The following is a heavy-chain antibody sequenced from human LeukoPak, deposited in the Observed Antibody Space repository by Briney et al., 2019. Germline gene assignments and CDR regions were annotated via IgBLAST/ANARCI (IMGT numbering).Heavy chain of an antibody. V-gene: IGHV4-4*07. D-gene: IGHD2-21*02. CDR1: GDSISDYY. CDR2: IYTNGIT. CDR3: ARGVVTAIFAFDI. Sequence: SETLSLTCTVSGDSISDYYWSWIRQPAGKGLELIGRIYTNGITNYNPSLKSRVTTSVDTSKNQLSLRLSSVTAADTAVYYCARGVVTAIFAFDIWRQGTMVTVSS. J-gene: IGHJ3*02.